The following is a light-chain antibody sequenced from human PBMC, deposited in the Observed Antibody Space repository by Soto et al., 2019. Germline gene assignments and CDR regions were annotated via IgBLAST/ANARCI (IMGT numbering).Light chain of an antibody. V-gene: IGLV1-40*01. J-gene: IGLJ2*01. CDR1: SSNIGAGYD. Sequence: QSVLTQPPSVSGAPGQRVTISCTGSSSNIGAGYDVHWYQQLPGTAPKLLIYGNSNRPSRVPDRFSGSKSGTSASLAITGLQAEDEADYYCQSYDSSLSASVFGGGTQLTVL. CDR3: QSYDSSLSASV. CDR2: GNS.